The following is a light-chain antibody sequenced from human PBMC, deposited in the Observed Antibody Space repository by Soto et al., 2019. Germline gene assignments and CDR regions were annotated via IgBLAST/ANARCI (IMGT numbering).Light chain of an antibody. CDR1: SSDVGNYKY. V-gene: IGLV2-14*01. CDR2: EVS. CDR3: FSYTSSGTYV. Sequence: SVLAEPACVSFSPGQSITISCTGTSSDVGNYKYVSWYQQHPGKAPKLMIYEVSNRPSGVSNRFSGSKSGNTASLTISGLQAEDETDYYCFSYTSSGTYVFGTGTKVTVL. J-gene: IGLJ1*01.